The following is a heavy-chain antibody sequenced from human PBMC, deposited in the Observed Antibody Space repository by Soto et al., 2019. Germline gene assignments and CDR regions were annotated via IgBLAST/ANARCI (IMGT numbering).Heavy chain of an antibody. V-gene: IGHV3-33*05. CDR3: ARRGTTGGLAV. CDR1: GFTFRSYV. CDR2: TSYDGSNN. Sequence: QVQLVESGGGVVQPGTSLRLSCVGSGFTFRSYVIHWVRQAPGKGLEWVALTSYDGSNNFYGDSVKGRFTISRENSRNTVALQMDSLRLEDMGLYYSARRGTTGGLAVWGQGNVVCVSS. J-gene: IGHJ4*02. D-gene: IGHD3-16*01.